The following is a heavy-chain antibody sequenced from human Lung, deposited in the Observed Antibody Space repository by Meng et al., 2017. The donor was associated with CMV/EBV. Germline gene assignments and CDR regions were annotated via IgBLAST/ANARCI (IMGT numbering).Heavy chain of an antibody. V-gene: IGHV1-2*02. CDR2: INPNSGGT. CDR3: ARGLAGGGTCHFDY. Sequence: ASXXVSXKASGYTFTGYYMHWVRQAPGQGLEWMGWINPNSGGTNYAQKFQGRVTMTRDTSISTAYMELSRLRSDDTAVYYCARGLAGGGTCHFDYWGQGTLVTVSS. CDR1: GYTFTGYY. J-gene: IGHJ4*02. D-gene: IGHD2-15*01.